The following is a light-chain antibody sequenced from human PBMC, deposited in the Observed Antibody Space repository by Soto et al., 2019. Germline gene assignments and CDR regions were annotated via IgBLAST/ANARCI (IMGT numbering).Light chain of an antibody. Sequence: DIQMTQSPSTLSSSVGDRVTITCRASQSISTGLAWYQQKPGKAPNLLIYDASTLESGVPSRFSGSGSGTEFTLTISCLQPDDFATYYCQHYSTVWAVGQGTKVDIK. V-gene: IGKV1-5*01. CDR3: QHYSTVWA. J-gene: IGKJ1*01. CDR1: QSISTG. CDR2: DAS.